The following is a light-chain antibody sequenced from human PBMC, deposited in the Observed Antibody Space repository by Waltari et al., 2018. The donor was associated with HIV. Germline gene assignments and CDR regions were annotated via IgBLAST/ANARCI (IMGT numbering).Light chain of an antibody. CDR1: SSNIGARFA. Sequence: QSVLTPPPSVSGAPGQTVTISCTGSSSNIGARFAVHWYQHLPATAPKLLMYGNNRPSGVPDRFSGSKSGSSASLAITGLQAEDEADYYCQTYDSSLSGSVVFGGGTKLTVL. CDR3: QTYDSSLSGSVV. J-gene: IGLJ2*01. CDR2: GN. V-gene: IGLV1-40*01.